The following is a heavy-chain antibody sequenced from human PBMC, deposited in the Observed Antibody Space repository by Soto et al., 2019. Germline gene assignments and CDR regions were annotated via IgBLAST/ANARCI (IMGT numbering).Heavy chain of an antibody. CDR2: INAGNGNT. CDR3: ARALIAVAGTAAFDY. Sequence: ASVKVSCKASGYTFTSYAMHWVRQAPGQRLEWMGWINAGNGNTKYSQKFQGRVTITRDTSASTAYMELSSLRSEDTAVYYCARALIAVAGTAAFDYWGQGTLVTVSS. V-gene: IGHV1-3*01. J-gene: IGHJ4*02. D-gene: IGHD6-19*01. CDR1: GYTFTSYA.